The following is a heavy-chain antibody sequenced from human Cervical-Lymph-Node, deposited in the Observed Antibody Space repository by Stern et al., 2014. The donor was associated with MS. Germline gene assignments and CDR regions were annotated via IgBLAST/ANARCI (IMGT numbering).Heavy chain of an antibody. CDR2: IMPVFSTS. J-gene: IGHJ4*02. Sequence: QMQLVQSGAEVKKPGSSVKVSCQASGGTFSKYAIHWVRQAPGQGLEWLGGIMPVFSTSNNGEKFQGRVTITADESTNTAYLELSSLRSDDTAIYYCATAVPPVSLFDSWGQGTLVTVSP. V-gene: IGHV1-69*01. CDR3: ATAVPPVSLFDS. CDR1: GGTFSKYA. D-gene: IGHD2/OR15-2a*01.